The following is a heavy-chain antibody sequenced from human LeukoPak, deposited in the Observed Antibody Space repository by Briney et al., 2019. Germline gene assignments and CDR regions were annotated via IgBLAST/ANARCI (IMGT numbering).Heavy chain of an antibody. Sequence: KPGGSLRLSCAASGFTFSSYSMNWVRQAPGKGLEWVSSISSSSSYIYYADSVKGRFTISRDNAKNSLYLQMNSLRAEDTAVYYCARVMDFWSGPNWFDPWGQGTLVTVSS. CDR1: GFTFSSYS. J-gene: IGHJ5*02. V-gene: IGHV3-21*01. CDR2: ISSSSSYI. CDR3: ARVMDFWSGPNWFDP. D-gene: IGHD3-3*01.